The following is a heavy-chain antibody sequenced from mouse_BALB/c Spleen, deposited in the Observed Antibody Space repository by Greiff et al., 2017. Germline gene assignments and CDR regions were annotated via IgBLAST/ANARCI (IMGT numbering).Heavy chain of an antibody. J-gene: IGHJ2*01. CDR2: INPSSGYT. CDR3: ARRTTGKTYYFDY. D-gene: IGHD1-1*01. Sequence: VQLQQSAAELARPGASVKMSCKASGYTFTSYTMHWVKQRPGQGLEWIGYINPSSGYTEYNQKFKDKTTLTADKSSSTAYMQLSSLTSEDSAVYYCARRTTGKTYYFDYWGQGTTLTVSS. CDR1: GYTFTSYT. V-gene: IGHV1-4*02.